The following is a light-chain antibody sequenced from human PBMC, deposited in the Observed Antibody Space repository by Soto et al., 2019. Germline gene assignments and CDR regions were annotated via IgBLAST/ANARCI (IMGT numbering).Light chain of an antibody. CDR1: RSVSSSY. J-gene: IGKJ1*01. CDR2: GAS. Sequence: EIVLTQSPGTLSLSPGERATFSCRASRSVSSSYIAWYQQKRGQAPRRLIYGASIRATGIPDRFSGSGSGTDFTLTISRLEPEDFALYYCQQYHTSPLTFGQGTKVDIK. CDR3: QQYHTSPLT. V-gene: IGKV3-20*01.